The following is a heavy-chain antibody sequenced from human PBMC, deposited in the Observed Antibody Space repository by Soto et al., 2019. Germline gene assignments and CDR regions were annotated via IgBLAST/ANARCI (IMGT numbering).Heavy chain of an antibody. CDR1: GYTFTSYG. J-gene: IGHJ6*02. CDR3: ARATALDDSSGYYDTYYYYGMDV. Sequence: GASVKVSCKASGYTFTSYGISWVRQAPGQGLEWMGWISAYNGNTNYAQKLQGRVTMTTDTSTSTAYMELRSLRSDDTAVYYCARATALDDSSGYYDTYYYYGMDVWGQGTTVTVSS. V-gene: IGHV1-18*01. CDR2: ISAYNGNT. D-gene: IGHD3-22*01.